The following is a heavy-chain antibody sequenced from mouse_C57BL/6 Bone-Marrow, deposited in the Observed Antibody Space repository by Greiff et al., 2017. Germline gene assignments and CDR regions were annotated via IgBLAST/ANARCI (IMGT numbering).Heavy chain of an antibody. CDR1: GFNIKDDY. Sequence: EVQRVESGAELVRPGASVKLSCTASGFNIKDDYMHWVKQRPEQGLEWIGWIDPENGDTEYASKFQGKATITADTASNTAYLQLSSLTSEDTAVYYCTTCPLYYSNYRYYAMDYWGQGTSVTVSS. J-gene: IGHJ4*01. D-gene: IGHD2-5*01. V-gene: IGHV14-4*01. CDR2: IDPENGDT. CDR3: TTCPLYYSNYRYYAMDY.